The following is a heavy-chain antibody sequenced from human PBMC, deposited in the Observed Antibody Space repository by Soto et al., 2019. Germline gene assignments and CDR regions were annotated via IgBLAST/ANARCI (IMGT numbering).Heavy chain of an antibody. CDR3: ARVIQGLYGSGSYYNYYYYYMDV. CDR1: GFTFSSYW. CDR2: IKQDGSEK. V-gene: IGHV3-7*01. J-gene: IGHJ6*03. D-gene: IGHD3-10*01. Sequence: EVQLVESGGGLVQPGGSLRLSCAASGFTFSSYWMSWVRQAPGKGLEWVANIKQDGSEKYYVDSVKGRFTISRDNAKNSLYLQMNSLRAEDTAVYYCARVIQGLYGSGSYYNYYYYYMDVWGKGTTVTVSS.